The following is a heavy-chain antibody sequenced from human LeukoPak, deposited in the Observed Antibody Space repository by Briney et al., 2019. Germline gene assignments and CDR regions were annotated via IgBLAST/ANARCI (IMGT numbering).Heavy chain of an antibody. CDR3: ARAGQQLVRRNAFDI. Sequence: SVKVSCKASGGTFSSYAISWVRQAPGQGLEWMGGIIPIFGTANYAQKFQGRVTITADEPTSTAYMELSSLRSEDTAVYYCARAGQQLVRRNAFDIWGQGTMVTVSS. CDR2: IIPIFGTA. D-gene: IGHD6-13*01. CDR1: GGTFSSYA. J-gene: IGHJ3*02. V-gene: IGHV1-69*01.